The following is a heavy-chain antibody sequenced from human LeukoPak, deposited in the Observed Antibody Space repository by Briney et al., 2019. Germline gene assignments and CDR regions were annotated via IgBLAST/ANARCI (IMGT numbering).Heavy chain of an antibody. J-gene: IGHJ6*02. CDR3: ARLGIPRTYHYYGMDV. CDR1: GFTFSSYA. Sequence: GRSLRLSCAASGFTFSSYAMHWVRQAPGKGLEWVAVISYDGSNKYYADSVKGRFTISRDNSKNTLYLQMNSLRAEDTAVYYCARLGIPRTYHYYGMDVWGQGTTVTVSS. D-gene: IGHD7-27*01. V-gene: IGHV3-30-3*01. CDR2: ISYDGSNK.